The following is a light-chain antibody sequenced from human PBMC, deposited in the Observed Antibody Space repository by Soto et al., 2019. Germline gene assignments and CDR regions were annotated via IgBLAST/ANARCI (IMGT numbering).Light chain of an antibody. CDR1: QGISSN. CDR2: AAS. V-gene: IGKV1-9*01. CDR3: QQYNAA. Sequence: DIQLTQAPSFLSSALGDIVTITYRASQGISSNLAWYQQKPGKAPKLLIYAASTLQSGVPSRFSGSGSRTEFTLTISSLQPEDFATYYCQQYNAAFGQGTRLEIK. J-gene: IGKJ5*01.